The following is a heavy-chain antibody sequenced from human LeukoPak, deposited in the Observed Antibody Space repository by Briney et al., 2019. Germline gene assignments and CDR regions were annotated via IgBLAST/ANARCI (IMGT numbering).Heavy chain of an antibody. D-gene: IGHD2-15*01. V-gene: IGHV3-13*01. Sequence: GGSLRLSWAASGFTFSSYDMHWVRQATGKGLEWVSAIGTAGDTYYPGSVKGRFTISRENAKNSLYLQMNSLRAGDTAVYYCARSPLGSGQGYYFDYWGQGTLVTVS. CDR2: IGTAGDT. CDR3: ARSPLGSGQGYYFDY. J-gene: IGHJ4*02. CDR1: GFTFSSYD.